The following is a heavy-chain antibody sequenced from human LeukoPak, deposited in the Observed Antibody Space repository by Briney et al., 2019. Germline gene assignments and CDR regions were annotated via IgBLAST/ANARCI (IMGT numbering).Heavy chain of an antibody. D-gene: IGHD2-15*01. CDR3: ARDKRGGWYFDY. V-gene: IGHV3-48*03. Sequence: PGGSLRLSCAASGFIFSDYEMNWVRQAPGKGLERISFISNGGATIYYADSVKGRFTISRDNAKNSMYLQMNSLRAEDTAIYYCARDKRGGWYFDYWGQGTLVTVSS. CDR1: GFIFSDYE. J-gene: IGHJ4*02. CDR2: ISNGGATI.